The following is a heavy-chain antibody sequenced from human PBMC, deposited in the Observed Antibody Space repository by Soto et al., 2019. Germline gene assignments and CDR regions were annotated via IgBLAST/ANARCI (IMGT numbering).Heavy chain of an antibody. D-gene: IGHD2-21*01. V-gene: IGHV3-7*01. CDR1: GFTISSYW. CDR2: IKQDGSEE. J-gene: IGHJ1*01. CDR3: ARGGDAF. Sequence: DVPLVESGGGLVQPGGSLRLSFAASGFTISSYWMSWVRQAPGKGLEWVANIKQDGSEEYYVDSVKGRFTIFRDNAKNSLYLQMHSLRSEDTAVYYCARGGDAFGGQGTLVTVSS.